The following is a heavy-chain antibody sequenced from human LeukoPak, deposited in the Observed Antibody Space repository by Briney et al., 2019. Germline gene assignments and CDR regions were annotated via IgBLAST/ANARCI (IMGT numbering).Heavy chain of an antibody. D-gene: IGHD3-3*01. CDR1: GFTLSSYW. CDR2: IKQDGSEK. CDR3: ATPSHLYDFWSGSPYYYYMDV. Sequence: GGSLRLSCAASGFTLSSYWMNWVRQAPGKGLEWVANIKQDGSEKYCVDSVKGRFTISRDNAKNSLYLQMNSLRVEDTAVYYCATPSHLYDFWSGSPYYYYMDVWAKGPRSPSP. J-gene: IGHJ6*03. V-gene: IGHV3-7*03.